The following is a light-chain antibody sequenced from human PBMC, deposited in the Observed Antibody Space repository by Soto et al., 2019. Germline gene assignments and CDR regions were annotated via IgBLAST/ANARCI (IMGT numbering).Light chain of an antibody. Sequence: DIVMSQSPDSLAVSLGERATIKCKSSQTLYHSSNKRLYLAWYQQKPGQRPRLLISWASTRESGVPDRFSAGGSGTDFTLTITNLQADDVATYYCHQYFSAPQAFGGGTKVEI. CDR3: HQYFSAPQA. J-gene: IGKJ4*01. CDR1: QTLYHSSNKRLY. V-gene: IGKV4-1*01. CDR2: WAS.